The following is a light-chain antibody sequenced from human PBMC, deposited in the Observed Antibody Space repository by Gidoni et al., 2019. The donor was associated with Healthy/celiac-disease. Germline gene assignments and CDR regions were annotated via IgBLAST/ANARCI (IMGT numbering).Light chain of an antibody. CDR2: DAS. CDR1: QSVSSY. CDR3: QQRSNWPT. Sequence: EIVLTQSPATMSLSPGERATLSCRASQSVSSYLAWYQQKPGQAPRLLIDDASNRATGIPARFSGSGSGTDSTLTISSLEPEDFVVYYCQQRSNWPTFGPGTKVDIK. V-gene: IGKV3-11*01. J-gene: IGKJ3*01.